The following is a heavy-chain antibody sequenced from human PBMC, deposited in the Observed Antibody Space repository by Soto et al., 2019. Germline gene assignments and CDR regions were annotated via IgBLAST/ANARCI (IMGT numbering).Heavy chain of an antibody. J-gene: IGHJ3*02. V-gene: IGHV4-4*07. CDR2: IYTSGST. CDR3: ARVMITFGGVIVKSPGAFDI. D-gene: IGHD3-16*02. Sequence: SETLSLTCTVSGGSISSYYWSWIRQPAGKGLEWIGRIYTSGSTNYNPSLKSRVTMSVDTSKNQFSLKLSSVTAADTAVYHCARVMITFGGVIVKSPGAFDIWGQGTMVTV. CDR1: GGSISSYY.